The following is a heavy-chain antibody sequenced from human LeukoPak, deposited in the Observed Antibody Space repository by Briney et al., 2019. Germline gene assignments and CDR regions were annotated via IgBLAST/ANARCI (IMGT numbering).Heavy chain of an antibody. J-gene: IGHJ4*02. Sequence: GASVKVSCKASGGTFSSYAISWVRQAPGQGLEWMGRIIPILGIANYAQKFQGRVTITADKSTSTAYMELSSLRSEDTAVYYCARSADTYDSSGYDFDHWGQGTLVTVSS. CDR3: ARSADTYDSSGYDFDH. D-gene: IGHD3-22*01. CDR2: IIPILGIA. V-gene: IGHV1-69*04. CDR1: GGTFSSYA.